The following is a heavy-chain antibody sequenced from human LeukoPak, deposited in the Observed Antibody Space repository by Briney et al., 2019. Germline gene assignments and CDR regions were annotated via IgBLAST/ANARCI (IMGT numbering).Heavy chain of an antibody. J-gene: IGHJ3*01. Sequence: SETLSLTCTVSGVSISSGNFYWSWIRQSAGKGLEWIGHVYSTGNTKYNPSLKSRVTISADTSKNQISLRLRSVTAADTAMFYCARDGDAVSAAIAGAFDLWGRGTMVTVSS. D-gene: IGHD2-2*01. CDR3: ARDGDAVSAAIAGAFDL. V-gene: IGHV4-61*09. CDR2: VYSTGNT. CDR1: GVSISSGNFY.